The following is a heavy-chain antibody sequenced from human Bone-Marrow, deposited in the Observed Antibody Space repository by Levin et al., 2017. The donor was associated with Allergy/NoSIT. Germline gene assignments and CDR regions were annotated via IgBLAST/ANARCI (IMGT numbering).Heavy chain of an antibody. CDR2: ISGSGSDT. Sequence: KTGGSLRLSCAASGFTFSDFYMTWIRQTPGKGLELLSYISGSGSDTKYADSVKGRFTISRDNAKNSLYLQMNSLRAEDTAVYYCARTARENNHWGQGTLVTVSS. CDR1: GFTFSDFY. J-gene: IGHJ1*01. V-gene: IGHV3-11*03. D-gene: IGHD2/OR15-2a*01. CDR3: ARTARENNH.